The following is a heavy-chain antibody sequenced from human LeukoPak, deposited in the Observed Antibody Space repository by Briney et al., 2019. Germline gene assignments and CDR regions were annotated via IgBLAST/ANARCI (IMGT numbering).Heavy chain of an antibody. CDR2: ISGSGGST. D-gene: IGHD6-13*01. V-gene: IGHV3-23*01. Sequence: GGSLRLSCAASGFTFSSYAMSWVRQAPGKGLEWISTISGSGGSTYYADSVEGRFTISRDNSKNTLYLQMNSLRAEDTAVYYCAKMREQLVYFDYWGQGTLVTVSS. CDR1: GFTFSSYA. J-gene: IGHJ4*02. CDR3: AKMREQLVYFDY.